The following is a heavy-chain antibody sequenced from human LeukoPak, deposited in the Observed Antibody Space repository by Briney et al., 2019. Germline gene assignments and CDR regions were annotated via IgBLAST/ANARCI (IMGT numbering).Heavy chain of an antibody. J-gene: IGHJ4*02. D-gene: IGHD3-10*01. CDR1: GFTFSSYS. CDR2: ISSSSSTI. CDR3: ANLELWFGESH. V-gene: IGHV3-48*01. Sequence: PGGSLRLSCAASGFTFSSYSMSWVRQAPGKGLEWVSYISSSSSTIYYADSVKGRFTISRDNAKNSLYLQMNSLRAEDTAVYYCANLELWFGESHWGQGTLVTVSS.